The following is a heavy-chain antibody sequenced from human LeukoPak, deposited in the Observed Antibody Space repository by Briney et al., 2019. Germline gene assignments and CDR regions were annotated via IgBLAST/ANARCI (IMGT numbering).Heavy chain of an antibody. J-gene: IGHJ5*02. CDR3: ARVSLAYYDSSGYYNWFDP. V-gene: IGHV4-4*07. Sequence: SETLSLTCTISGYSISSGYYWGWIRQPAGKGLEWIGRIYTSESTNYNPSLKSRVTMSVDTSKNQFSLKLSSVTAADTAVYYCARVSLAYYDSSGYYNWFDPWGQGTLVTVSS. D-gene: IGHD3-22*01. CDR2: IYTSEST. CDR1: GYSISSGYY.